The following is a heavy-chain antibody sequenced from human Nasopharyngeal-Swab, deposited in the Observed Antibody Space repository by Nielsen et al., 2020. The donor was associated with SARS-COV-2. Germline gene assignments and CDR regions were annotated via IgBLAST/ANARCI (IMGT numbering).Heavy chain of an antibody. V-gene: IGHV3-43*01. CDR3: VKEHDSGWPTFDH. D-gene: IGHD6-19*01. J-gene: IGHJ4*02. Sequence: GGSLRLSCAASGFNFGRFTIHWFRQAPGKGLEWVCLMNRAGNRLYADSVKGRFTISRDNKRSSLYLQMNSLRTEDTALYYCVKEHDSGWPTFDHWGQGTLVTVSS. CDR2: MNRAGNR. CDR1: GFNFGRFT.